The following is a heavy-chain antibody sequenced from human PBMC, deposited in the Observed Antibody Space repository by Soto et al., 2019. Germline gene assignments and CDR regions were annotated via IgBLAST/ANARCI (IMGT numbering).Heavy chain of an antibody. V-gene: IGHV3-53*01. CDR3: SGDPSGYDEGDWYHGVDV. CDR2: IYINGST. CDR1: GFSVSSNY. J-gene: IGHJ6*02. D-gene: IGHD5-12*01. Sequence: PGGSLRLSCAASGFSVSSNYMSWVRQAPGEWLEWVAIIYINGSTDYADSVQGRFSVSRDIYKNTLFLQMNNLRAEDTAVYFCSGDPSGYDEGDWYHGVDVWGQGXTVTVSS.